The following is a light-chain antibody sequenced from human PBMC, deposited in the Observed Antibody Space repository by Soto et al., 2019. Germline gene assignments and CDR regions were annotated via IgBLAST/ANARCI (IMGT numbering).Light chain of an antibody. Sequence: DIQLTQSPSTLSTSVGDSVTITCXASQSITIWLAWYQQRPGKPPNLVIYKASTLASGVPSRFSGSGAGTEFTLTINSLQPDDFATYYCQQYHIYSGTFGQGTKVDIK. V-gene: IGKV1-5*03. J-gene: IGKJ1*01. CDR3: QQYHIYSGT. CDR1: QSITIW. CDR2: KAS.